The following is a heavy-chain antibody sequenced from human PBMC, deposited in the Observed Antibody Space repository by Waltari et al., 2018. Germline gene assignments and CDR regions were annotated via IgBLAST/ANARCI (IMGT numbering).Heavy chain of an antibody. CDR2: INPNSGGT. D-gene: IGHD2-8*02. Sequence: QVQLVQSGAEVKKPGASVKVSCKASGYTFTGYYMHWVRQAPGQGLEWMGRINPNSGGTNYAQKFQGRVTMTRDTSISTAYMELSRLRSDDTAVYYCARSCTGGVCLNYYGMDVWGQGTTVTVSS. CDR1: GYTFTGYY. J-gene: IGHJ6*02. CDR3: ARSCTGGVCLNYYGMDV. V-gene: IGHV1-2*06.